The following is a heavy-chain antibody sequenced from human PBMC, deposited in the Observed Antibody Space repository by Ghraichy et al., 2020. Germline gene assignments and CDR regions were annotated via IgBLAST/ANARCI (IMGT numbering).Heavy chain of an antibody. D-gene: IGHD5-12*01. J-gene: IGHJ6*02. CDR2: INSDGSST. CDR1: GFTFSSYW. CDR3: ARLSGYDYPYYYYYGMDV. V-gene: IGHV3-74*01. Sequence: GGSLRLSCAASGFTFSSYWMHWVRQAPGKGLVWVSRINSDGSSTSYADSVKGRFTISRDNAKNKLYLQMNSLRAEDTAVYYCARLSGYDYPYYYYYGMDVWGQGTTATVSS.